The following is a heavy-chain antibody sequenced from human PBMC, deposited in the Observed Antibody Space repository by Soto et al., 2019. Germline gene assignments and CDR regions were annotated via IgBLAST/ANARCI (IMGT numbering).Heavy chain of an antibody. J-gene: IGHJ4*02. D-gene: IGHD6-19*01. CDR1: GFTCSTYG. V-gene: IGHV3-13*01. CDR3: ARGVLDSDSRGWHFEY. CDR2: IGTGGDT. Sequence: GGSLRLSCAASGFTCSTYGMHWVRQATGKGLEWVSAIGTGGDTYYAGSVKGRFTISRENAKNSLYLQMNSLRAGDTAVYYCARGVLDSDSRGWHFEYWGQEPLVTVSS.